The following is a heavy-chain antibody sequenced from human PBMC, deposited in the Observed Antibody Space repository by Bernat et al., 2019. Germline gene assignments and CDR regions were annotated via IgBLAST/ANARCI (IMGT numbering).Heavy chain of an antibody. Sequence: EVQLVESGGGLVKPGGSLRLSCAASGFTFSNAWMSWVRQAPGKGLEWVGRIKSKTDGGTTDYAAPVKGRFTISRDDSKNTLYLQMNSLKTEDTAVYYCTTWGGGFVTYYFDYWGQGTLVTVSS. J-gene: IGHJ4*02. D-gene: IGHD2-21*02. V-gene: IGHV3-15*01. CDR2: IKSKTDGGTT. CDR1: GFTFSNAW. CDR3: TTWGGGFVTYYFDY.